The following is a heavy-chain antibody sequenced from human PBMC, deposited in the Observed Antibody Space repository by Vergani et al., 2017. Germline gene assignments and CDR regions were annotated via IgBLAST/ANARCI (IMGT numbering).Heavy chain of an antibody. CDR1: GGSISSGGYY. J-gene: IGHJ4*02. Sequence: QVQLQESGPGLVKPSQTLSLTCIVSGGSISSGGYYWSWIRQHPGKDLEWIGYIYYSGSTYYNPSLQSRVTISVDTSKNQFSLRLSSVTAADTAVYYCARIPYSNSWYNTSPWGQGTLVTVSS. CDR3: ARIPYSNSWYNTSP. D-gene: IGHD6-13*01. V-gene: IGHV4-31*03. CDR2: IYYSGST.